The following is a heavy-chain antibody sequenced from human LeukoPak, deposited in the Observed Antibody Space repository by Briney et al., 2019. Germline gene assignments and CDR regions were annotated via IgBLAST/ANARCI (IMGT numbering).Heavy chain of an antibody. CDR2: INPNSGGT. Sequence: ASVKVSCKASGYTFTGYYMHWVRQAPGQGLEWMGWINPNSGGTNYAQKFQGRVTMTRDTSISTAYMELSRLRSDDTAVYYCARAITILPYYFDYWGQGTLVTVSS. CDR1: GYTFTGYY. CDR3: ARAITILPYYFDY. D-gene: IGHD3-3*01. J-gene: IGHJ4*02. V-gene: IGHV1-2*02.